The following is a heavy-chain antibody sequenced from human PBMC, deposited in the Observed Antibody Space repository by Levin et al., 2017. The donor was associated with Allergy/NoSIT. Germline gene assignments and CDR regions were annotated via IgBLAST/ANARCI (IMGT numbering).Heavy chain of an antibody. Sequence: GGSLRLSCAASGFTFSSYAMSWVRQAPGKGLEWVSAISGSGGSTYYADSVKGRFTISRDNSKNTLYLQMNSLRAEDTAVYYCAKDPFQYSSSWAQLDYWGQGTLVTVSS. D-gene: IGHD6-13*01. CDR2: ISGSGGST. V-gene: IGHV3-23*01. CDR3: AKDPFQYSSSWAQLDY. J-gene: IGHJ4*02. CDR1: GFTFSSYA.